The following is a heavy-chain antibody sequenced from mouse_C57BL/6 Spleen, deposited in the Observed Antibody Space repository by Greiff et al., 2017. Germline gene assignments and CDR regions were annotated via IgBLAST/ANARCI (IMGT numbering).Heavy chain of an antibody. Sequence: QVQLQQPGAELVKPGASVKLSCKASGYTFTSYWIHWVKQRPGQGLEWIGMIHPNSGSTNYNEKFKSKATLTVDKSSSTAYMQLSSLTSEDSAVXYCARVEASDYDFDYWGQGTTLTVSS. CDR3: ARVEASDYDFDY. V-gene: IGHV1-64*01. CDR2: IHPNSGST. CDR1: GYTFTSYW. D-gene: IGHD2-4*01. J-gene: IGHJ2*01.